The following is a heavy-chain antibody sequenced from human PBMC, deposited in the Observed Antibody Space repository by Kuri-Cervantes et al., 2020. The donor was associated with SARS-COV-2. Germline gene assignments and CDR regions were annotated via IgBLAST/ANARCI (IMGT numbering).Heavy chain of an antibody. Sequence: GGSLRLSCEATGFTSSAYTMNWVRQGPGKALQWVSSTSGSGSYMYYADSVKGRFTISRDSAKNSVYLQMNSLRGEDTAVYYCARVAGEGPIYYYYMDVWGKGTTVTVSS. CDR3: ARVAGEGPIYYYYMDV. CDR2: TSGSGSYM. J-gene: IGHJ6*03. D-gene: IGHD2-21*01. CDR1: GFTSSAYT. V-gene: IGHV3-21*01.